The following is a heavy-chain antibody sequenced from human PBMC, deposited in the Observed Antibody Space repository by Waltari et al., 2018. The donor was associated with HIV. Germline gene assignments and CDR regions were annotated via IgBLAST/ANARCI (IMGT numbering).Heavy chain of an antibody. CDR3: GVLEWKVYYYYGMDV. J-gene: IGHJ6*02. CDR2: MNPNSGNT. V-gene: IGHV1-8*01. D-gene: IGHD3-3*01. CDR1: GYTFTSYD. Sequence: QVQLVQSGAEVKKPGASVKVSCKASGYTFTSYDINWVRQATGQGLEWMGWMNPNSGNTGYAQKFQGRVTMTRNTSISTAYMELSSLRSEDTAVYYCGVLEWKVYYYYGMDVWGQGTTVTVSS.